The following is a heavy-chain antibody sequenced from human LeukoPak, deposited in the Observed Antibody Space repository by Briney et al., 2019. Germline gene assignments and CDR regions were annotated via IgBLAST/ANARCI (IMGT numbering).Heavy chain of an antibody. V-gene: IGHV4-34*01. D-gene: IGHD3-10*01. J-gene: IGHJ4*02. CDR1: GGSFSGYY. Sequence: PSETLSLTCAVYGGSFSGYYWSWIRQPPGKGLEWIGEINHSGSTNYNPSLKSRVTISVDTSKNQFSLKLSSVTAADTAVYYCARFSYGSGTYWGQGTLVTVSS. CDR2: INHSGST. CDR3: ARFSYGSGTY.